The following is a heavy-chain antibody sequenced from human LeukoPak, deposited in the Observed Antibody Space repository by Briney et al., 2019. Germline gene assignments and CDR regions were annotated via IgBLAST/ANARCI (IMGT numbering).Heavy chain of an antibody. D-gene: IGHD2-8*02. CDR1: GFTFSSYS. V-gene: IGHV3-48*01. J-gene: IGHJ5*02. Sequence: GGSLRLSCGASGFTFSSYSMNWVRQAPGKGLEWISYISSSSSTIYYADSVKGRFTISRDNAKNSLYLQMNSLRAEDTAVYYCARSTAGYNWFDPWGHGTLVTVSS. CDR3: ARSTAGYNWFDP. CDR2: ISSSSSTI.